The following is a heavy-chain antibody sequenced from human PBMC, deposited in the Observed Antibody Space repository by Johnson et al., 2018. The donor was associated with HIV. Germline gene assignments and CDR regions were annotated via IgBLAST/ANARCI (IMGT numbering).Heavy chain of an antibody. CDR2: ISYDGSNK. V-gene: IGHV3-30*04. Sequence: VQLVESGGGVVQPGRSLRLSCAASGFTFSSYAMHWVRQAPGKGLEWVAVISYDGSNKYYADSVKGRFTISRDNSKNSLYLQMNSLRAEDTALYYCAKDIDYGDYSNAFDIWGQGTMVTVSS. J-gene: IGHJ3*02. CDR1: GFTFSSYA. CDR3: AKDIDYGDYSNAFDI. D-gene: IGHD4-17*01.